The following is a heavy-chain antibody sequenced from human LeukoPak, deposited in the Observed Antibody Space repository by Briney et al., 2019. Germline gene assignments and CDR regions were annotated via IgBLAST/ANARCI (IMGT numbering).Heavy chain of an antibody. J-gene: IGHJ6*03. CDR1: GFTFSSYV. D-gene: IGHD1-26*01. Sequence: GRSLRLSCAASGFTFSSYVMHWVRQAPGKGLEWVAVICCDGSNKYYADSVKGRFTISRDNSKNTLYLQMNSLRAEDTAVYYCAKEGQYSGSYRELYYIDVWGKGTTVTVS. CDR2: ICCDGSNK. CDR3: AKEGQYSGSYRELYYIDV. V-gene: IGHV3-33*06.